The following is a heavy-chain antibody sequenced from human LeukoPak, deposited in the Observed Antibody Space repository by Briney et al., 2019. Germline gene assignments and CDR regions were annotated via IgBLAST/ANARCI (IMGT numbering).Heavy chain of an antibody. CDR1: GYTLTSYW. Sequence: GESLKISCKASGYTLTSYWIGWVRQMPGKGLEWMGIIYPGDSDTRYSPSFEGQVTISADKSINTAYLQWSRLKASDTAMYYCASLEGSSTWYYFDYWGQGTLVTVPS. CDR2: IYPGDSDT. V-gene: IGHV5-51*01. CDR3: ASLEGSSTWYYFDY. D-gene: IGHD6-13*01. J-gene: IGHJ4*02.